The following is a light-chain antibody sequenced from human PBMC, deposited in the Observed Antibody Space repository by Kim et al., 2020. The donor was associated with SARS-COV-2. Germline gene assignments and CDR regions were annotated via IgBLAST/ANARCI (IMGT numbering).Light chain of an antibody. V-gene: IGLV1-44*01. CDR1: SSNIGSNS. Sequence: VLTQPPSTSGTPGQTVTISCSGSSSNIGSNSVNWYQQVPGTAPKLLIYSDYHRPSGVPGRFSGSKSGTSASLAISGLQSEDEAEYYCAAWDDSLNGDYVFGSGTKVTVL. J-gene: IGLJ1*01. CDR2: SDY. CDR3: AAWDDSLNGDYV.